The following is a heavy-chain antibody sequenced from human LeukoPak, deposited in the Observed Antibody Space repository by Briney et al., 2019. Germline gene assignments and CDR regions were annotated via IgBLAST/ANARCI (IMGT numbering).Heavy chain of an antibody. V-gene: IGHV3-48*01. CDR2: ISSSSSTI. CDR3: ARDLWFGELLFPDYYFDY. J-gene: IGHJ4*02. Sequence: PGGSLRLSCAASGFTFSSYSMNWVRQAPGKGLEWVSYISSSSSTIYYAGSVKGRFTISRDNAKNSLYLQMNSLRAEDTAVYYCARDLWFGELLFPDYYFDYWGQGTLVTVSS. D-gene: IGHD3-10*01. CDR1: GFTFSSYS.